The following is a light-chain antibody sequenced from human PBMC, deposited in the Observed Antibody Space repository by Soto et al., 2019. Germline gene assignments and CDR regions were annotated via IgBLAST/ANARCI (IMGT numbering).Light chain of an antibody. V-gene: IGLV2-8*01. J-gene: IGLJ1*01. CDR3: SSYTSSGTLV. CDR2: EVN. Sequence: QSVLTQPPSASGSPGQSVAISCTGTSSDVGGYNYVSWYQQHPGKAPKLMIYEVNKRPSGVPDRFSGSKSGNTASLTVSGLQAEDEADYYCSSYTSSGTLVFGTGTKVTVL. CDR1: SSDVGGYNY.